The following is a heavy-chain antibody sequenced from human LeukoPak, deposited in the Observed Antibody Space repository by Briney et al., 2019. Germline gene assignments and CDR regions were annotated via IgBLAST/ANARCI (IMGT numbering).Heavy chain of an antibody. Sequence: ASVKVSCKASGGTFSSYAISWVRQAPGQGVEWMGRIIPIFGTAKYAQKLQGRVTITTDESTSTAYMELSRLRSEDTAVYYCARALGYCSGGSCYGKDYYYYMDVWGKGTTVTVSS. D-gene: IGHD2-15*01. J-gene: IGHJ6*03. CDR2: IIPIFGTA. V-gene: IGHV1-69*05. CDR3: ARALGYCSGGSCYGKDYYYYMDV. CDR1: GGTFSSYA.